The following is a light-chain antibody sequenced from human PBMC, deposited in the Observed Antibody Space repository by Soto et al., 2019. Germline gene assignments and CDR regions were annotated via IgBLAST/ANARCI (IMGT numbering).Light chain of an antibody. Sequence: ENVMPQSPATLSVTPGERATLSCRASQSVSSSYLVWHQQKPGQAPRLLIYAASRRATGIPDRFSGSGSGTDFTLTISRLEPEDFAVYYCQQRSNWPITFGQGRRLEIK. J-gene: IGKJ5*01. CDR1: QSVSSSY. CDR3: QQRSNWPIT. V-gene: IGKV3D-20*02. CDR2: AAS.